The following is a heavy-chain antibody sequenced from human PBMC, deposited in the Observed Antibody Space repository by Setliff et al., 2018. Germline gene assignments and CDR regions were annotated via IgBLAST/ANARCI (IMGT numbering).Heavy chain of an antibody. CDR2: IYPGDSNT. V-gene: IGHV5-51*01. Sequence: GESLKISCKGSGYSFTSYWIGWVRQMPGKGLEWMGIIYPGDSNTRYSPSFQGQVTISADKSISTAYLQWSSLKASDTAMYYCARRRGTATSLVFNYFDPWGQGTLVTVSS. CDR1: GYSFTSYW. J-gene: IGHJ5*02. D-gene: IGHD1-7*01. CDR3: ARRRGTATSLVFNYFDP.